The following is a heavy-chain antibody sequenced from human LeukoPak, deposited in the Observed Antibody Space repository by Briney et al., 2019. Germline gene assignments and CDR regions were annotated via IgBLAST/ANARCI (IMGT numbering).Heavy chain of an antibody. V-gene: IGHV4-59*01. CDR2: IYYSGST. CDR1: GGSISSYY. D-gene: IGHD6-19*01. Sequence: SETLSLTCTVSGGSISSYYWSWIRQPPGKGLEWIGYIYYSGSTNYNPSLKSRVTISVDTSKNQFFLKLSSVTAADTAVYYCARDSVAVAGPLYYYYGMDAWGQGTTVTVSS. CDR3: ARDSVAVAGPLYYYYGMDA. J-gene: IGHJ6*02.